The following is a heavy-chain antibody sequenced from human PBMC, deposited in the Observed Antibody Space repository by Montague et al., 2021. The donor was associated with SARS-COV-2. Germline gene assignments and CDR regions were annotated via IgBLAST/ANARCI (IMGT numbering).Heavy chain of an antibody. J-gene: IGHJ6*02. CDR3: ARDLGAANWGVYYGMDV. V-gene: IGHV3-21*01. D-gene: IGHD1-26*01. Sequence: SLRLSCAASGFTFSSYRMNWVRQAPGKGLEWVSSISSSSSYIYYADSVKGRFTISRDNAKNSLYLQMNSLRAEDTAVYYCARDLGAANWGVYYGMDVWGQGTTVTVSS. CDR2: ISSSSSYI. CDR1: GFTFSSYR.